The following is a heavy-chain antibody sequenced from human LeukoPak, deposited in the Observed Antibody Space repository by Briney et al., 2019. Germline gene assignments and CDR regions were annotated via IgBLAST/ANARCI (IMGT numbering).Heavy chain of an antibody. CDR1: GGSISSGDYY. J-gene: IGHJ4*02. D-gene: IGHD3-10*01. CDR2: IYYSGST. Sequence: SQTLSLTCTVSGGSISSGDYYWSWIRQPPGKGLEWIGYIYYSGSTYYNPSLRSRVTISVDTSKNQFSLKLSSVTAADTAVYYCARVPNEATFDYWGQGTLVTVSS. V-gene: IGHV4-30-4*08. CDR3: ARVPNEATFDY.